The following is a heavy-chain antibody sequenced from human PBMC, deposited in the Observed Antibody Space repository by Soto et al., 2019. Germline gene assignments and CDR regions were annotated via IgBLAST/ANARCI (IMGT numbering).Heavy chain of an antibody. CDR1: GFSLSTSGMG. Sequence: QITLKESGPTLIQPTHTLRLTCTFAGFSLSTSGMGVVWIRQPPGKALEWLALIYWDDDILYSPTLRSRLTITKGTSKNQVVLTMTDMDPVDTATYYCAHKDTSVTAVPDYWGQGTLVTVSS. CDR2: IYWDDDI. J-gene: IGHJ4*02. D-gene: IGHD2-21*02. V-gene: IGHV2-5*02. CDR3: AHKDTSVTAVPDY.